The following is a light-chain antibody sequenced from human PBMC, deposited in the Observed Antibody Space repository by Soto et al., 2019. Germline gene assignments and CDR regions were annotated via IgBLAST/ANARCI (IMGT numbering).Light chain of an antibody. CDR2: KAS. J-gene: IGKJ1*01. Sequence: DIQMTQSPSPLSASVGDRVTITCRASQSISSWLAWYQQKPGKAPKILIYKASSLESGVPSRFSGSGSGTEFTLTISSLQPDDFATYYCQQYNSYWTLGQGTKVDIK. CDR3: QQYNSYWT. V-gene: IGKV1-5*03. CDR1: QSISSW.